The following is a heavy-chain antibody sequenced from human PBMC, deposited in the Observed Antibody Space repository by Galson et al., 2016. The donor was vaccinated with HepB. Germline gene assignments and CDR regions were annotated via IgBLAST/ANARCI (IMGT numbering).Heavy chain of an antibody. CDR3: AAWTESRPYYYNMDV. CDR1: GFTFSNYA. D-gene: IGHD3/OR15-3a*01. V-gene: IGHV3-23*01. CDR2: ISGSGGST. J-gene: IGHJ6*02. Sequence: SLRLSCAASGFTFSNYAMSWVRQAPGKGLEWVSAISGSGGSTYYADSVKGRFTISRDNSKNTLYLQINSLRAEDTAVYYCAAWTESRPYYYNMDVWGQGTTVTVSS.